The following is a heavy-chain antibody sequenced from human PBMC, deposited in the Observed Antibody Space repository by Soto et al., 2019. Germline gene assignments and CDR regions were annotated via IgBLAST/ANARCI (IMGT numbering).Heavy chain of an antibody. CDR2: ISQSGNT. J-gene: IGHJ4*02. D-gene: IGHD6-6*01. V-gene: IGHV4-34*01. CDR3: ARAPKVSGSSQTRPDL. CDR1: SGSFSGYY. Sequence: SETLSLTCSIYSGSFSGYYWSWIRQPPGKGLEWIGEISQSGNTNYSPSLTSRVSISIDTSKKQFSLNLASVSAADTAVYYCARAPKVSGSSQTRPDLWGQGTLVTVAS.